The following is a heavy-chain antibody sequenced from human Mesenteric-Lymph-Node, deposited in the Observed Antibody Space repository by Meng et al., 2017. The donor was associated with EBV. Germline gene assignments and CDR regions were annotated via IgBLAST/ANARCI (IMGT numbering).Heavy chain of an antibody. D-gene: IGHD2/OR15-2a*01. CDR1: GDSISSTDW. V-gene: IGHV4-4*02. CDR3: ARARNSGRPFGY. J-gene: IGHJ4*02. CDR2: VYHSGST. Sequence: QVQLQESGPGLVKPSGTLSLTCAVSGDSISSTDWWSWVRQPPGRGLEWIGEVYHSGSTNYNPSLESRITISVDKSKNQFSLRLSSVTAADTAVYYCARARNSGRPFGYWGQGALVTVSS.